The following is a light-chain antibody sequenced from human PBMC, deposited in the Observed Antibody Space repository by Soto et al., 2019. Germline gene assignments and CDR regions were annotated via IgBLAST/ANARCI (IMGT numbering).Light chain of an antibody. CDR3: QQIGSYPFI. CDR2: AAS. CDR1: QGISSY. J-gene: IGKJ3*01. V-gene: IGKV1-8*01. Sequence: AIRMTQSPSSLSASTGDRVTITCRASQGISSYLAWYQQKPGKAPKLLIYAASTLQSGVPSRFSGSGSGTDFTLTISCLQSEDFATYYCQQIGSYPFIFGPGTKVDI.